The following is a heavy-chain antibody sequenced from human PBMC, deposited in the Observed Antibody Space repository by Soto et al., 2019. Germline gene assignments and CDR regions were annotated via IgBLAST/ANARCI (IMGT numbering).Heavy chain of an antibody. CDR2: INPSGGST. CDR1: GYTFTSYY. CDR3: ARGSELRSSYGPYYYGMDV. Sequence: ASVKVSCKASGYTFTSYYMHWVRQAPGQGLEWMGIINPSGGSTSYAQKFQGRVTMTRDTSTSTVYMELSSLRSEDTAVYYCARGSELRSSYGPYYYGMDVCGQGTTVTVSS. D-gene: IGHD5-18*01. V-gene: IGHV1-46*01. J-gene: IGHJ6*02.